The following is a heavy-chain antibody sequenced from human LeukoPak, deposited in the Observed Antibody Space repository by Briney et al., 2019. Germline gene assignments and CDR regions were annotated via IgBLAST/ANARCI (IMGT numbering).Heavy chain of an antibody. Sequence: GGSLRLSCAASGFTFSIYYMSWVRQAPGKGLEWVATINLDGSDKYYVDSVKGRFTISRDNAKSSLYLQMNTLRAEDRAIYYCARGHQPWGQGTLVTVSS. CDR1: GFTFSIYY. CDR3: ARGHQP. CDR2: INLDGSDK. D-gene: IGHD2-2*01. V-gene: IGHV3-7*01. J-gene: IGHJ5*02.